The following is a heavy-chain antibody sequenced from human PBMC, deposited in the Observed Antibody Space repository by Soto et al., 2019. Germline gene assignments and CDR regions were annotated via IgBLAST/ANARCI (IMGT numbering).Heavy chain of an antibody. V-gene: IGHV1-18*01. CDR2: ISAYNGNT. J-gene: IGHJ4*02. Sequence: ASVKVSCKASGYTFTSYGISWVRRAPGQGLEWMGWISAYNGNTNYAQKLQGRVTVTTDTSTSTAYMELRSLRSDDTAVYYCAREESAGIAAAADYWGQGTLVTVS. CDR1: GYTFTSYG. D-gene: IGHD6-13*01. CDR3: AREESAGIAAAADY.